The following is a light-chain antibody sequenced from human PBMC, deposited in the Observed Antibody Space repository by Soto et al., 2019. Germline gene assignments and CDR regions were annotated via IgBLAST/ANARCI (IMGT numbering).Light chain of an antibody. CDR3: ETWDSNSWV. Sequence: QLVLTQSSSASASLGSSVKLTCTLNSGHSSYIIAWHQQQPGKAPRYLMKLERSGTYNKGSGVPDRFSGSSSGADRYLTISNLQFEDEADYYCETWDSNSWVFGGGTKLTVL. J-gene: IGLJ3*02. V-gene: IGLV4-60*02. CDR2: LERSGTY. CDR1: SGHSSYI.